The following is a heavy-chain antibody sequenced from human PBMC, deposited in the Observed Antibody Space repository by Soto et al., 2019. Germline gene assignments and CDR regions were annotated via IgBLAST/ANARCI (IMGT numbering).Heavy chain of an antibody. Sequence: SLRLSCAASGFTFDDYAMHWVRQAPGKGLEWVSGISWNSGSIGYADSVKGRFTISRDNAKNSLYLQMNSLRAEDTALYYCAKDPGRIAVAAHWDYWGQGTLVTVSS. CDR2: ISWNSGSI. CDR1: GFTFDDYA. D-gene: IGHD6-19*01. J-gene: IGHJ4*02. CDR3: AKDPGRIAVAAHWDY. V-gene: IGHV3-9*01.